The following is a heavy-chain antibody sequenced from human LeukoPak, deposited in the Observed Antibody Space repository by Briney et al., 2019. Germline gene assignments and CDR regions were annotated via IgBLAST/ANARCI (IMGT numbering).Heavy chain of an antibody. V-gene: IGHV3-7*01. Sequence: GGSLRLSCAASGFTFSRYWMSWVRQAPGKGLEWVGNIKQDGSEKYYVDSVRGRFTISRDNAKNSLYLQMNSLRAEDTAVYYCARERKYDSNFDYWGQGTLVTVSS. J-gene: IGHJ4*02. CDR3: ARERKYDSNFDY. D-gene: IGHD1-1*01. CDR2: IKQDGSEK. CDR1: GFTFSRYW.